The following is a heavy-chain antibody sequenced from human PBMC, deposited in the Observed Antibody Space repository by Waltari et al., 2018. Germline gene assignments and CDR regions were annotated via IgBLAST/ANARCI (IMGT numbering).Heavy chain of an antibody. D-gene: IGHD6-6*01. CDR1: GGSISSHY. J-gene: IGHJ5*02. CDR2: IYYSGST. CDR3: ARGVGGSSAPWFDP. Sequence: QVQLQESGPGLVKPSETLSLTCTVSGGSISSHYWSWIRQPPGKGLEWIGYIYYSGSTNHNPSPKGRVTISVDRSKNQFPLKLSSVTAAETAVYYWARGVGGSSAPWFDPWGQGTLVTVSS. V-gene: IGHV4-59*11.